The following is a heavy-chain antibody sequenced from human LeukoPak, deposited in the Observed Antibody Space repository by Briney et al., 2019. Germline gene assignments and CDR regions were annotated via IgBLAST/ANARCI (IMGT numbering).Heavy chain of an antibody. D-gene: IGHD2-15*01. Sequence: SETLSLTCTASGGSISSSIYYWGWIRQPPGKGLEWIGTIFYSGSTYYNPSLKSRVTVSVDTSKNQFSLKLSSVTAADTAVYYCARDIRDQDTAHFDYWGQGTLVTVSS. CDR3: ARDIRDQDTAHFDY. CDR1: GGSISSSIYY. J-gene: IGHJ4*02. V-gene: IGHV4-39*07. CDR2: IFYSGST.